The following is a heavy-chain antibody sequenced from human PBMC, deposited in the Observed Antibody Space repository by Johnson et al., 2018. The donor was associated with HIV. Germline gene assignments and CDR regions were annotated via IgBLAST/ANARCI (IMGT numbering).Heavy chain of an antibody. CDR1: GFTFSDYY. Sequence: QVQLVESGGGLVKPGGSLRLSCAASGFTFSDYYMSWIRQAPGKGLEWVSYISSSGSTIYYADSVKGRFTISRDHSKTTLYLQMNSLRAEDTALYYCASGYGSSTRCYGRKLLDDAFDIWGQGTMVTVSS. CDR2: ISSSGSTI. V-gene: IGHV3-11*04. CDR3: ASGYGSSTRCYGRKLLDDAFDI. J-gene: IGHJ3*02. D-gene: IGHD2-2*03.